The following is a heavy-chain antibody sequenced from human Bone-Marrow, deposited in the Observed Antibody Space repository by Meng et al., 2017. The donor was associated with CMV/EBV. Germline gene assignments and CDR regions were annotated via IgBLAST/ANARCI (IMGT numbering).Heavy chain of an antibody. CDR1: GGSFSGYY. D-gene: IGHD2-2*01. CDR2: INHSGST. CDR3: ARERQDVVVPAAIDY. Sequence: SETLSLTCAVYGGSFSGYYWSWIRQPPGKGLEWIGEINHSGSTNYNPSLKSRVTISVDTSKNQFSLKLSSVTAADTAVYYCARERQDVVVPAAIDYWGQGTLVTVSS. V-gene: IGHV4-34*01. J-gene: IGHJ4*02.